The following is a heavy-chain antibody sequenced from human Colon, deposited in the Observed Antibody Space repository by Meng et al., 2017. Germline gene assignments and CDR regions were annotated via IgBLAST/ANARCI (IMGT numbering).Heavy chain of an antibody. CDR2: ISTRSSYI. Sequence: EVQLVESGGGLVKPGESLRLSCAASGFTFSSYSMHWVRQAPGKGLEWVSSISTRSSYIYYADSVEGRFTISRDNAKNTLSLQMNSLRAEDTAVYYCAAFRSGKIDYWGQGTLVTVSS. D-gene: IGHD1-26*01. CDR1: GFTFSSYS. J-gene: IGHJ4*02. V-gene: IGHV3-21*01. CDR3: AAFRSGKIDY.